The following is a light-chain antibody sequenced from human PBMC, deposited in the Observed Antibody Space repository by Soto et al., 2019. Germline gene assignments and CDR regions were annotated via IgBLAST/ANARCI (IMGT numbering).Light chain of an antibody. Sequence: DIQMTQSPXXLSASVXXXXXXTCRASQXXXXXLXWYQQKPGKAPKLLIYGASNLQSGVPSRFSGSGSGTEFTLTISSLQPEDFATYYCQQSYSNPVSFGQGTKLQIK. CDR1: QXXXXX. CDR3: QQSYSNPVS. V-gene: IGKV1-39*01. CDR2: GAS. J-gene: IGKJ2*03.